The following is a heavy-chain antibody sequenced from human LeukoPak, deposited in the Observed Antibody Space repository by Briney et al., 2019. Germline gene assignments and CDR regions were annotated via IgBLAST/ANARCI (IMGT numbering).Heavy chain of an antibody. Sequence: GGSLRLSCAASGFTFSSYWMHWVRQAPGKGLVWVSRINSDGSSTSYADTVKGRFTISRDNAKNTLYLQMNSLRAEDTAVYYCARGGSGSYSKASPINWGQGTLVTVSS. D-gene: IGHD1-26*01. CDR2: INSDGSST. V-gene: IGHV3-74*01. CDR1: GFTFSSYW. J-gene: IGHJ4*02. CDR3: ARGGSGSYSKASPIN.